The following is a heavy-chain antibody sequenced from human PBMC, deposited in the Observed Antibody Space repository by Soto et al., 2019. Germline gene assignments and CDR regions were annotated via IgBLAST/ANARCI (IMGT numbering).Heavy chain of an antibody. CDR2: IHNSGST. Sequence: QVQLQESGPGLVKPSETLSLTCTVSGGSITSYYWSWIRQPPGKGLEWIGYIHNSGSTSYNPSLQSRVTISADVSKNQFSLDLRSVTAADTGVYYCARRWSGTDYWGHGTLVTVSS. V-gene: IGHV4-59*01. CDR1: GGSITSYY. D-gene: IGHD3-10*01. J-gene: IGHJ4*01. CDR3: ARRWSGTDY.